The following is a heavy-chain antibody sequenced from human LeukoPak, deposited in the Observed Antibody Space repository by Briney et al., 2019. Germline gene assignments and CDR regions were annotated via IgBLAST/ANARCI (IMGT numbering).Heavy chain of an antibody. J-gene: IGHJ4*02. CDR3: ASHGGL. D-gene: IGHD5-12*01. V-gene: IGHV3-33*01. CDR1: GFTFSSYG. CDR2: IWYDGGNK. Sequence: GGSLRLSCEASGFTFSSYGMHWVRQAPGKGLEWVAVIWYDGGNKYYGDSVKGRFTISRDNFKNTLYLQMNNLRAEDTAVFYCASHGGLWGQGTLVTVSS.